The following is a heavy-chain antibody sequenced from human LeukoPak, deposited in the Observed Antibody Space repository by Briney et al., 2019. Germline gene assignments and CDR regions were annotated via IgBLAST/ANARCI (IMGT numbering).Heavy chain of an antibody. V-gene: IGHV4-4*07. J-gene: IGHJ6*02. CDR1: GGSISSYY. D-gene: IGHD2-2*01. Sequence: SETLSLICTVSGGSISSYYWSWIRQPAGKGLEWIGRIYTSGSTNYNPSLKSRVTMSVDTSKNQFSLKLSSVTATDTAVYYCARDLGYCSSTSRYYYYGMDVWGQGTTVTVSS. CDR2: IYTSGST. CDR3: ARDLGYCSSTSRYYYYGMDV.